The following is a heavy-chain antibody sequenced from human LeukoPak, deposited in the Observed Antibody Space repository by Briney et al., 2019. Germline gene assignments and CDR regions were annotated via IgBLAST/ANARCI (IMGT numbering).Heavy chain of an antibody. D-gene: IGHD1-20*01. J-gene: IGHJ4*02. CDR3: ARGSSLTGNRVPSDY. CDR1: GYTFTGYY. Sequence: ASVKVSCKASGYTFTGYYMHWVRQAPGQGLDWMGWISPNNGDTKYAQNFRGRVTITRDTSITTAYMEMSTLTSDDTAMYYCARGSSLTGNRVPSDYWGQGTLVTVSS. V-gene: IGHV1-2*02. CDR2: ISPNNGDT.